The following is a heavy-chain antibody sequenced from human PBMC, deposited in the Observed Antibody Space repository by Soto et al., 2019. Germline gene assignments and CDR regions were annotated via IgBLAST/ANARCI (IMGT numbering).Heavy chain of an antibody. D-gene: IGHD3-3*01. J-gene: IGHJ4*02. V-gene: IGHV3-15*01. CDR2: IKSKIDGRTT. CDR3: TTVFDVY. Sequence: GSLRLSCAASGXTFSSTCMSWVRRAPGKGLEWVGHIKSKIDGRTTAYAATVKGTFTISRDDSKNKLYLQMHRLKTEDTAVYYCTTVFDVYWGQGALGTVS. CDR1: GXTFSSTC.